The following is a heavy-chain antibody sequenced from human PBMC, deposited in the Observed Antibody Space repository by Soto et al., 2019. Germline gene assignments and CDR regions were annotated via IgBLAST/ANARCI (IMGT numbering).Heavy chain of an antibody. CDR1: GGSISSSSYY. V-gene: IGHV4-39*01. D-gene: IGHD3-3*01. CDR2: IYYSGST. CDR3: ARSLEGWSY. Sequence: QLQLQESGPGLVKPSETLSLTCTVSGGSISSSSYYWGWIRQPPGKGLEWIGRIYYSGSTYYNPYLQSRVTISLDTSNNQFSLKLSSVTAADTAVYYCARSLEGWSYWGQGTLVTVSS. J-gene: IGHJ4*02.